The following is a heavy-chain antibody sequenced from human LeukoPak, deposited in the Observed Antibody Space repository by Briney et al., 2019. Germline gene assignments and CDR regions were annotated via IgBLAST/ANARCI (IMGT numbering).Heavy chain of an antibody. J-gene: IGHJ4*02. CDR3: ARIQERYCSSTSCLGPWGY. CDR1: GYTFTGYY. CDR2: INPNSGGT. V-gene: IGHV1-2*02. D-gene: IGHD2-2*01. Sequence: GASVKVSCKASGYTFTGYYMHWVRQAPGQGLEWMGWINPNSGGTNCAQKFQGRVTMTRDTSISTAYMELSRLRSDDAAVHYCARIQERYCSSTSCLGPWGYWGQGTLVTVSS.